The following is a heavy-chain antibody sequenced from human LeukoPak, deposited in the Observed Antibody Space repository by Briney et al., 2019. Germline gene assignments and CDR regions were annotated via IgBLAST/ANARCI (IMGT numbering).Heavy chain of an antibody. J-gene: IGHJ4*02. CDR2: IHNDGST. CDR1: GFTFSSYS. D-gene: IGHD5-18*01. Sequence: GGSLRLSCAASGFTFSSYSMNWIRQSPEKGLEWVSIIHNDGSTYYADSVKGRFTVSRDNSKNTVSLQMDSLRVDDTGVYYCARGFLQLTPYYFDYWGQGTLVTVSS. V-gene: IGHV3-66*01. CDR3: ARGFLQLTPYYFDY.